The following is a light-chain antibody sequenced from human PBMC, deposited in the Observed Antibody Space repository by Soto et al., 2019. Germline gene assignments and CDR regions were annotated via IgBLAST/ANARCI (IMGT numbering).Light chain of an antibody. V-gene: IGLV2-11*01. CDR3: SSYAGRHVWV. CDR2: DVY. Sequence: QSVLTQSRSVSGSPGQSVTISCTGTSSDVSSYQHHPGKAPKLMIYDVYKRPSGVPDRFSGSKSGNTASLTISGLQADDEGDYYCSSYAGRHVWVFGGGTKLTVL. J-gene: IGLJ3*02. CDR1: SSDV.